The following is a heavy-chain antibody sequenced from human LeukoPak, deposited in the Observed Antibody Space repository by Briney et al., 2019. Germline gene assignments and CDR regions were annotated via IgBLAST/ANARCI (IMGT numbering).Heavy chain of an antibody. D-gene: IGHD5-24*01. CDR1: GYSFTSYW. CDR3: ARRVEMATIRSSWFDP. J-gene: IGHJ5*02. V-gene: IGHV5-51*01. CDR2: IYPGDSDT. Sequence: GESLKISCKGSGYSFTSYWLGWVRQMPGKGLEWMGIIYPGDSDTRYSPSFQGQVTISADKSISTAYLQWSSLKASDTAMYYCARRVEMATIRSSWFDPWGQGTLVTVSS.